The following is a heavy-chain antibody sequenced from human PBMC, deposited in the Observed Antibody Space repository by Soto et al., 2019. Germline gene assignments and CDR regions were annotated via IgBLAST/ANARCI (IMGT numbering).Heavy chain of an antibody. Sequence: SETLSLTWSVSGDSISSYYGSWIRKTSGKGLEWIGDIFHTGSANCNPSLKSRVTISIDTSKNQLSLRLSSVTAADTAVYYCARQPYTSGAYYFDYWGQGTPVTVSS. CDR3: ARQPYTSGAYYFDY. V-gene: IGHV4-59*08. CDR2: IFHTGSA. D-gene: IGHD6-19*01. J-gene: IGHJ4*02. CDR1: GDSISSYY.